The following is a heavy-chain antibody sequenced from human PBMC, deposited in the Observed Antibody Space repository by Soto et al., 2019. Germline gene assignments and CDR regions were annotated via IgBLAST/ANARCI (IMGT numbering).Heavy chain of an antibody. CDR2: ISYDGSNK. CDR1: GFTFSSYA. J-gene: IGHJ6*02. V-gene: IGHV3-30-3*01. D-gene: IGHD3-22*01. Sequence: PGGSLRLSCAASGFTFSSYAMHWFRQAPGKGLEWVAVISYDGSNKYYADSVKGRFTISRDNSKNTLYLQMNSLRAEDTAVYYCAREDSSGYSPPIHGMDVWGQGTTVTVSS. CDR3: AREDSSGYSPPIHGMDV.